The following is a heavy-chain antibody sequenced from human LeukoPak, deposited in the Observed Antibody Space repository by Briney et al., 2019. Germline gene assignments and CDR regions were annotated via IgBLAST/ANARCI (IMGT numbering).Heavy chain of an antibody. V-gene: IGHV1-18*01. D-gene: IGHD6-13*01. CDR3: ARDQSLVAYSSTWFDY. Sequence: ASVKVSCKTSGYTFTNYGLSWVRQAPGQGLEWMGWISAYNGNTDYAQNLQGRVTLTTDTSTTTAYMELRSPGSDDTAVYYCARDQSLVAYSSTWFDYWGQGTLVTVSS. J-gene: IGHJ4*02. CDR1: GYTFTNYG. CDR2: ISAYNGNT.